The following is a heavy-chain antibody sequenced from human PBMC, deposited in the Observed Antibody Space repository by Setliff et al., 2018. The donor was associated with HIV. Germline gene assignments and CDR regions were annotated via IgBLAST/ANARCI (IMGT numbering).Heavy chain of an antibody. Sequence: SETLSLTCTVSGGSISSSSYYWGWIRQPPGKGLEWIGSIYYRGSTYYNPSLKSRVTISVDTSKNQFSLKLNSVTAADTAVYYCARENDLLDAFDIWGQGTMVTVSS. CDR2: IYYRGST. J-gene: IGHJ3*02. D-gene: IGHD1-1*01. V-gene: IGHV4-39*02. CDR1: GGSISSSSYY. CDR3: ARENDLLDAFDI.